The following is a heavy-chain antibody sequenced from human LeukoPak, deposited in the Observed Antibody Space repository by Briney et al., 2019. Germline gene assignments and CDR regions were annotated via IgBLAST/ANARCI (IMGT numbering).Heavy chain of an antibody. Sequence: ASVKVSCKASGYTFTSYGISWVRQAPGQGLEWMGWISAYNGNTNYAQKLQGRVTMTTDTSTSTAYMELRSLRSDDTAVYYCARDQLELKIPPRYYYMDVWGKGTTVTVSS. CDR1: GYTFTSYG. D-gene: IGHD1-7*01. J-gene: IGHJ6*03. CDR3: ARDQLELKIPPRYYYMDV. CDR2: ISAYNGNT. V-gene: IGHV1-18*01.